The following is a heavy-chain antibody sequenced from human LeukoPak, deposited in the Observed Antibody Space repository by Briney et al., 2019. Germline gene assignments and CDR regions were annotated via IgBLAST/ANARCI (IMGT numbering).Heavy chain of an antibody. V-gene: IGHV4-34*01. CDR1: GGSFSGYY. Sequence: SETLSLTCAVYGGSFSGYYWSWIRQPPGKGLEWIGEINHSGSTNYNPSLKSRVTISVDTSKNQFSLKLSSVTAADTAAYYCARGSGSYRAEDYWGQGTLVTVSS. CDR2: INHSGST. D-gene: IGHD3-10*01. CDR3: ARGSGSYRAEDY. J-gene: IGHJ4*02.